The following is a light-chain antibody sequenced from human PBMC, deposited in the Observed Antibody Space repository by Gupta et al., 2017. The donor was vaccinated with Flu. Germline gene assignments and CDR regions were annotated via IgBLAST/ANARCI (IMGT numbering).Light chain of an antibody. CDR3: QQNDENPPYT. CDR1: QSISSF. J-gene: IGKJ2*01. Sequence: SSLSVSVGDTVTITCRTSQSISSFLNWYQQKPGEAPILLISGASTLASGVPSRFGGSGAGTDFTLTISSVQPEDSGSYYCQQNDENPPYTFGQGTMMEIE. V-gene: IGKV1-39*01. CDR2: GAS.